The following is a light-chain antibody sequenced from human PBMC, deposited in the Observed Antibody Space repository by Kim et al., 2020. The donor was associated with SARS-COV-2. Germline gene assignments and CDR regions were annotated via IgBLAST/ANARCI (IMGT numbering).Light chain of an antibody. CDR2: EDD. J-gene: IGLJ3*02. V-gene: IGLV6-57*03. CDR3: QSCDSSSGWV. CDR1: TRSIASSY. Sequence: KTGTISCTRNTRSIASSYVQYYHQRPGRAPTIVFYEDDQRPSAVPDRFSGSIDNSSNTASLTISGLKTEDEADFYCQSCDSSSGWVFGGGTKLTVL.